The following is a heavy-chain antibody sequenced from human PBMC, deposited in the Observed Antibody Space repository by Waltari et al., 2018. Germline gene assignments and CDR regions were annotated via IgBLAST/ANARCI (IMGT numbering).Heavy chain of an antibody. J-gene: IGHJ3*01. D-gene: IGHD4-17*01. V-gene: IGHV2-5*01. CDR3: HTGPSDSGDSGNAAFDV. CDR1: GFSLSTSGVG. Sequence: QITLKESGPTLVKPTQTLTLTCTFSGFSLSTSGVGVGWIRQPPGKALEWLALIYWTDTKRYSPSLTSSLTVPPETSKTQVVLQMATVTPVTTAPYYCHTGPSDSGDSGNAAFDVWGKGTMVTVSS. CDR2: IYWTDTK.